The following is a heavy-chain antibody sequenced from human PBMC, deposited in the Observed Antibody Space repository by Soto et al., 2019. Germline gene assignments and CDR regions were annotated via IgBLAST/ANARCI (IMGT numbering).Heavy chain of an antibody. CDR2: ISNSGGST. J-gene: IGHJ4*02. CDR1: GFTFGSYA. D-gene: IGHD3-22*01. CDR3: AKDGRYYDNIGYCFGY. V-gene: IGHV3-23*01. Sequence: GGSLRLSCVASGFTFGSYAMSWVRQAPGKGLEWVSGISNSGGSTYYADSVKGRFTISRDNSKNTLYLQMNSLRAEDTALYYCAKDGRYYDNIGYCFGYWGQGALVTVSS.